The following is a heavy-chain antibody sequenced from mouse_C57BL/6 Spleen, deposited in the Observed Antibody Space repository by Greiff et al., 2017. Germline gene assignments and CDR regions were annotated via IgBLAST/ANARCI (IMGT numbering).Heavy chain of an antibody. CDR1: GFSLSTSNMG. D-gene: IGHD2-4*01. CDR2: IWWNDDK. CDR3: ARITKPYDYDGFDY. J-gene: IGHJ2*01. V-gene: IGHV8-5*01. Sequence: QVTLKVSGPGILQPSQTLSLTCSFSGFSLSTSNMGIGWIRQPSGKGLEWLAHIWWNDDKYYNPSLKSRLTISKDTSNNQVFLQITSVDTADTATYYCARITKPYDYDGFDYWGQGTTLTVSS.